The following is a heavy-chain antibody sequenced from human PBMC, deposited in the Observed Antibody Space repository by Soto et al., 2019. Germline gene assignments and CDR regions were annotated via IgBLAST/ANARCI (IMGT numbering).Heavy chain of an antibody. Sequence: GXSVKVSCKASGGTLSSYAISWVRQAPGQGLEWMGGIIPIFGTANYAQKFQGRVTTTADESTSTAYMELSSLRSEDTAVYYCARDLSSGWYENYYYYYGMDVWGQGTTVTASS. CDR3: ARDLSSGWYENYYYYYGMDV. D-gene: IGHD6-19*01. J-gene: IGHJ6*02. CDR1: GGTLSSYA. V-gene: IGHV1-69*13. CDR2: IIPIFGTA.